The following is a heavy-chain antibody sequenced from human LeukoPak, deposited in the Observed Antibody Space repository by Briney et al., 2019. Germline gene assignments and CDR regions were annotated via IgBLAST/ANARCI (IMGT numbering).Heavy chain of an antibody. CDR3: ARRRYTSGYLDY. CDR2: IYYSGST. D-gene: IGHD3-22*01. J-gene: IGHJ4*02. Sequence: SETLSLTCTVSGGSISSYYWNWIRQPPGKGLEWIGYIYYSGSTNYNPSLKSRVTMSVDTSKNQFSLKLNSVTAADTAVYYCARRRYTSGYLDYWGQGTLVTVSS. CDR1: GGSISSYY. V-gene: IGHV4-59*12.